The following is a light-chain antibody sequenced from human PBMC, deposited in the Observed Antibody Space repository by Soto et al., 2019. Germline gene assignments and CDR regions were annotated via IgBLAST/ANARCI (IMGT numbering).Light chain of an antibody. CDR3: QSYDISPRGYV. V-gene: IGLV1-40*01. CDR2: ANI. J-gene: IGLJ1*01. CDR1: SANTGADYD. Sequence: VLTQPPSVSGAPGQRLTISCTGRSANTGADYDVHWYQQLPGTAPKLLIYANINRPSGVPDRFSAPKSGTSAPLAITGLQAEDEADYYCQSYDISPRGYVFGTRTKVTVL.